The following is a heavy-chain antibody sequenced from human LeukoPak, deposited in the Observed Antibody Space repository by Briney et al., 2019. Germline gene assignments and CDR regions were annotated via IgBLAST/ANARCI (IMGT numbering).Heavy chain of an antibody. J-gene: IGHJ4*02. Sequence: GGSLRLSCAASGFTFSSYGMHWVRQAPGKGLEWVAVIWYDGSNKYYADSVKGRFTISRGNSKNTLYLQMNSLRAEDTAVYYCAKDGVWQWLRGYFDYWGQGTLVTVSS. D-gene: IGHD6-19*01. CDR3: AKDGVWQWLRGYFDY. CDR1: GFTFSSYG. CDR2: IWYDGSNK. V-gene: IGHV3-30*02.